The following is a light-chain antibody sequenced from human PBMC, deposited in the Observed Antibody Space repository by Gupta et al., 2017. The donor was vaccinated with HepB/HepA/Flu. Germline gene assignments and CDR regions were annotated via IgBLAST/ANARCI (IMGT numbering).Light chain of an antibody. J-gene: IGKJ2*01. V-gene: IGKV4-1*01. Sequence: DIVMTQSPDSLPVSLGERATINCKSSQSVLYSSNNKNYLAWYQQKPGQPPKLLIYWASTRESGVPDRFSGGGSGTDFTLTISSLQAEDVAVYYCQQYYSTPPYTFGQGTKLEIK. CDR1: QSVLYSSNNKNY. CDR3: QQYYSTPPYT. CDR2: WAS.